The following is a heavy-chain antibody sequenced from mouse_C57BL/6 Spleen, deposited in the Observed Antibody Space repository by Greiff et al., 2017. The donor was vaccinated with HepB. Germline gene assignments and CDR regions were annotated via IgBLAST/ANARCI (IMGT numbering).Heavy chain of an antibody. CDR2: INPYNGGT. J-gene: IGHJ2*01. Sequence: LVEPGASVKMSCKASGYTFTDYYMNWVKQSHGKSLEWIGVINPYNGGTSYNQKFKGKATLTVDKSSSTAYMELNSLTSEDSAVYYCARRTVWDWGQGTTLTVSS. V-gene: IGHV1-19*01. D-gene: IGHD1-1*01. CDR1: GYTFTDYY. CDR3: ARRTVWD.